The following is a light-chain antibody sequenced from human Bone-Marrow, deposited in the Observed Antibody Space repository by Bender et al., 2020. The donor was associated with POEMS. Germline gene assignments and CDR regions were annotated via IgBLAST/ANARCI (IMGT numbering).Light chain of an antibody. J-gene: IGLJ3*02. Sequence: QSVLTNPPSASGTPGQRVTISCSGSSSNIGTNPVNWYQQLPGTAPKLPIYINNQRPSGVPDRFSGSKSGTSASLAISGLQSEDEADYYCAAWEDSLNGWVFGGGTKLTVL. CDR3: AAWEDSLNGWV. CDR2: INN. V-gene: IGLV1-44*01. CDR1: SSNIGTNP.